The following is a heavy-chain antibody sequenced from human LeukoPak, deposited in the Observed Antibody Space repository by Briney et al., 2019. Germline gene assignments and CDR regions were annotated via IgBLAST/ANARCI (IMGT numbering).Heavy chain of an antibody. CDR3: ARTTYYRPRVVSD. CDR1: GESFSGYS. CDR2: INHIGSP. Sequence: PSETLSLTCGVYGESFSGYSWTWIRQPPGEGLEWIGEINHIGSPNYNPSLKSRLTISLDTSKRQFSLELNSVTAADRATYYCARTTYYRPRVVSDWSRGTLVTVTS. V-gene: IGHV4-34*01. D-gene: IGHD1-26*01. J-gene: IGHJ4*02.